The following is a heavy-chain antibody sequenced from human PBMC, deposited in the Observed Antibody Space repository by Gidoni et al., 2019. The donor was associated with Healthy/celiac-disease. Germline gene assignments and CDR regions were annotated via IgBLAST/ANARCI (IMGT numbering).Heavy chain of an antibody. CDR1: GGSFSGYY. Sequence: QVQLQQWGAGLLKPSETLSLTCAVYGGSFSGYYWSWIRQPPGKGLECIGEINHSGSTNYNPSLKSRVTISVDTSKNQFSLKLSSVTAADTAVYYCARGRRITGTTCFDYWGQGTLVTVSS. J-gene: IGHJ4*02. CDR2: INHSGST. D-gene: IGHD1-7*01. V-gene: IGHV4-34*01. CDR3: ARGRRITGTTCFDY.